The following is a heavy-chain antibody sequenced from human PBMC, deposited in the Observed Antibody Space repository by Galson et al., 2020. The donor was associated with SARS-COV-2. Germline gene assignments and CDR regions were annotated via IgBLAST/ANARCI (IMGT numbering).Heavy chain of an antibody. V-gene: IGHV4-34*01. J-gene: IGHJ4*02. CDR3: ARGTRDITMIVMIVTTVSYYLDY. CDR1: GGSFSGYY. Sequence: SQASETLSLTCAVYGGSFSGYYWSWIRQPPGKGLEWIGEINHSGSTNYNPSLKSRVTISIDTSKKQFSLKLSSVTAADTAVYYCARGTRDITMIVMIVTTVSYYLDYWGQGTLVTVSS. D-gene: IGHD3-22*01. CDR2: INHSGST.